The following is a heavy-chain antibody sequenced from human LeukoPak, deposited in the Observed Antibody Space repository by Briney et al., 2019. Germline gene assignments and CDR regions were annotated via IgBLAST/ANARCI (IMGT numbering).Heavy chain of an antibody. D-gene: IGHD4-11*01. Sequence: ASVKVSCKASGYTFTCYYMHWVRQAPGQGLEWMGWINPNSGGTNYAQKFQGRVTMTRDTSISTAYMELSRLRSDDTAVYYCARADHYSHYFDYWGQGTLVTVSS. CDR2: INPNSGGT. CDR1: GYTFTCYY. V-gene: IGHV1-2*02. CDR3: ARADHYSHYFDY. J-gene: IGHJ4*02.